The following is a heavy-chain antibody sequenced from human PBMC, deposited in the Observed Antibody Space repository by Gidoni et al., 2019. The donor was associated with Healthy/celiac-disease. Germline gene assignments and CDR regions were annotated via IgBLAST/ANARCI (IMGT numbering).Heavy chain of an antibody. CDR2: IYYSGST. CDR3: AREFGYSGSSCDY. V-gene: IGHV4-39*07. Sequence: QLQLQESGPGLVKPSETLSLTCTVSGGSISSSSYYWGWIRQPPGKGLEWLGSIYYSGSTYYNPSLKSRVTIAVDTSKNQFSLKLSSVTAADTAVYYCAREFGYSGSSCDYWGQGTLVTVSS. J-gene: IGHJ4*02. CDR1: GGSISSSSYY. D-gene: IGHD1-26*01.